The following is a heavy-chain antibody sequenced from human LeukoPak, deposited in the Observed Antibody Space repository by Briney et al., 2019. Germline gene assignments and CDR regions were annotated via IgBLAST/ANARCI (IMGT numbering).Heavy chain of an antibody. V-gene: IGHV1-2*02. CDR1: GYTFTGYY. Sequence: ASVKVSCKASGYTFTGYYMHGVRQAPGQGLEWMGWVNPNSGGTNYAQKFQGRVTMSRDTSLSTAYMELSRLRSDDTAVYYCATRDGYNFDYWGQGTLVTVSS. CDR3: ATRDGYNFDY. D-gene: IGHD5-24*01. CDR2: VNPNSGGT. J-gene: IGHJ4*02.